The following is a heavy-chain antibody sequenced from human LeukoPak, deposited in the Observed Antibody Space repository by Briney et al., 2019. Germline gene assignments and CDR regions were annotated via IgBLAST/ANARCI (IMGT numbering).Heavy chain of an antibody. V-gene: IGHV3-23*01. CDR1: GYTFSTYG. Sequence: GGSLRLSCEASGYTFSTYGMSWVRRAPGKGLEWVSGISGSGGNTYYADSVKGRFTISRDNSKNTLYLQMNSLRADDTAVYYCAIGNAVMVTLGLFGYWGQGTLVTVSS. J-gene: IGHJ4*02. D-gene: IGHD5-18*01. CDR3: AIGNAVMVTLGLFGY. CDR2: ISGSGGNT.